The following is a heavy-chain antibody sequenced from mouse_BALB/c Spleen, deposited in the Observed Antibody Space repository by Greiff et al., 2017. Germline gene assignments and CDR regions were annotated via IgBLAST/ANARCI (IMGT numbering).Heavy chain of an antibody. CDR2: IDPANGNT. Sequence: EVQLQESGAELVKPGASVKLSCTASGFNIKDTYMHWVKQRPEQGLEWIGRIDPANGNTKYDPKFQGKATITADTSSNTAYLQLSSLTSEDTAVYYCARSRTTATGFDYWGQGTTLTVSS. D-gene: IGHD1-2*01. V-gene: IGHV14-3*02. CDR3: ARSRTTATGFDY. J-gene: IGHJ2*01. CDR1: GFNIKDTY.